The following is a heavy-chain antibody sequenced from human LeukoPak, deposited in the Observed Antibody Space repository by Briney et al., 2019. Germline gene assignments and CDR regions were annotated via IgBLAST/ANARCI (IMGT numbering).Heavy chain of an antibody. CDR1: GYTFTGYY. CDR3: ARLPRAYDFWSAIDY. D-gene: IGHD3-3*01. V-gene: IGHV1-2*02. CDR2: INPNSGGT. Sequence: ASVKVSCKASGYTFTGYYMHWVRQAPGQGLEWMGWINPNSGGTNYAQKFHGRVTMTRNTSISTAYMELSSLRSEDTAVYYCARLPRAYDFWSAIDYWGQGTLVTVSS. J-gene: IGHJ4*02.